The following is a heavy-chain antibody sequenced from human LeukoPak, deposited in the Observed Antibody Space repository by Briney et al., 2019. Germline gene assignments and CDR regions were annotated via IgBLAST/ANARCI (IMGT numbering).Heavy chain of an antibody. D-gene: IGHD1-26*01. Sequence: GGSLRLSCAASGFTFSSYSMNWVRQAPGKGLEWVSSISSSSSYIYYADSVKGRFTISRDNAKNSLYLQMNSLRAEDTAVYYCARVAWELLFTAFDIWGQGTMVTVSS. J-gene: IGHJ3*02. CDR3: ARVAWELLFTAFDI. CDR2: ISSSSSYI. CDR1: GFTFSSYS. V-gene: IGHV3-21*01.